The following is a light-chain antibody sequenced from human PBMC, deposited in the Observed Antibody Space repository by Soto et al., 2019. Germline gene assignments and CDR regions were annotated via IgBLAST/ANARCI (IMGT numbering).Light chain of an antibody. J-gene: IGLJ1*01. CDR2: DVS. Sequence: QSALAQPASVSGSPGQSIAISCTGTRSDVGGYNSASWYQQHPGKAPKLLIYDVSNRPSGVSNRFSGSKSGNTASLTISGLQAEDEADYYCSSYSTGGSYVFGTGTKVTVL. V-gene: IGLV2-14*03. CDR3: SSYSTGGSYV. CDR1: RSDVGGYNS.